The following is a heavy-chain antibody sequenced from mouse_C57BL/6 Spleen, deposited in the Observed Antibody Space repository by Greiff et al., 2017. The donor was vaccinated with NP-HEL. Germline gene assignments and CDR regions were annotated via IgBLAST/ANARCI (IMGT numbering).Heavy chain of an antibody. Sequence: LMESGPGLVKPSQSLSLTCSVTGYSITSGYYWNWIRQFPGNKLEWMGYISYDGSNNYNPSLKNRISITRDTSKNQFFLKLNSVTTEDTATYYCARYGYVAYWGQGTLVTVSA. J-gene: IGHJ3*01. V-gene: IGHV3-6*01. D-gene: IGHD2-2*01. CDR1: GYSITSGYY. CDR2: ISYDGSN. CDR3: ARYGYVAY.